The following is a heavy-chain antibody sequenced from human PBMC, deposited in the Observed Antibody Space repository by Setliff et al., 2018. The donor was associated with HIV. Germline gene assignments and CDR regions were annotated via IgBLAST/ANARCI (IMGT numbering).Heavy chain of an antibody. CDR3: AREGRAARPRSWFDP. CDR2: INIYSGNT. Sequence: ASVKVSCKASGYGFINYGMSWLRQAPGQGLEWMGWINIYSGNTNYAQKFQGRVTITTDESTSTAYMELSSLRSEDTAVYYCAREGRAARPRSWFDPWGQGTLVTSPQ. J-gene: IGHJ5*02. CDR1: GYGFINYG. V-gene: IGHV1-18*01. D-gene: IGHD6-6*01.